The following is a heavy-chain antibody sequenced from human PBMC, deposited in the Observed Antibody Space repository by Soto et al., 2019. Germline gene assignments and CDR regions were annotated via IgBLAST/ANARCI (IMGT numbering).Heavy chain of an antibody. Sequence: PGGSLRLSCAASGFIFSSFGMHWVRQAPGKGLEWVGVISYDGSNKYYADSVKGRFTISRDNSRNTLYPQMNSLRVEDTAVYYCASLVVVVAATRGKDYWGQGTPVTVSS. V-gene: IGHV3-30*19. D-gene: IGHD2-15*01. J-gene: IGHJ4*02. CDR1: GFIFSSFG. CDR2: ISYDGSNK. CDR3: ASLVVVVAATRGKDY.